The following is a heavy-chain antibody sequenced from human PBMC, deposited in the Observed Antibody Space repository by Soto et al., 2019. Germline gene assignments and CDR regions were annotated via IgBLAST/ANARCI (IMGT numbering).Heavy chain of an antibody. CDR1: GDTFTSYA. D-gene: IGHD6-19*01. CDR2: INAGNGNT. J-gene: IGHJ4*02. V-gene: IGHV1-3*01. CDR3: ARVSGWYYFDY. Sequence: GASVKVSCKASGDTFTSYAMHWARQAPGQRLEWMGWINAGNGNTKYSQKFQGRVTITRDTSASTAYMELSSLRSEDTAVYYCARVSGWYYFDYWGQGTLVTVSS.